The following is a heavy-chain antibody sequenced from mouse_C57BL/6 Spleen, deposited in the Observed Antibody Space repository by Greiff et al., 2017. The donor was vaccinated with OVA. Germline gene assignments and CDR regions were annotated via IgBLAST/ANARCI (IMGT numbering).Heavy chain of an antibody. Sequence: QVQLQQSGAELVRPGTSVKVSCKASGYAFTNYLIEWVKQRPGQGLEWIGVINPGSGGTNYNEKFKGKATLTADKSSSTAYMPLSSLTSKDSAVYFCASRSSYCSSYDYWGQGTTLTVSS. CDR3: ASRSSYCSSYDY. CDR2: INPGSGGT. J-gene: IGHJ2*01. V-gene: IGHV1-54*01. D-gene: IGHD1-1*01. CDR1: GYAFTNYL.